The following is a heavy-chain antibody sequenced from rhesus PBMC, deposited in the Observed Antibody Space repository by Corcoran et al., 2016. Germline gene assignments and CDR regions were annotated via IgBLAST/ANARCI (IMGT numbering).Heavy chain of an antibody. V-gene: IGHV4-122*02. CDR1: GGSISSGYYY. CDR3: ARVLIAAAGRTIFDY. J-gene: IGHJ4*01. CDR2: ITYSGST. Sequence: QVQLQESGPGLVKPSETLSLTCAVSGGSISSGYYYWSWIRQPPGKGLEWIGYITYSGSTSYNPSLKSRVTISRDTSKNQFSLKLSSVPAADTAVYYCARVLIAAAGRTIFDYWGQGVLVTVSS. D-gene: IGHD6S26*01.